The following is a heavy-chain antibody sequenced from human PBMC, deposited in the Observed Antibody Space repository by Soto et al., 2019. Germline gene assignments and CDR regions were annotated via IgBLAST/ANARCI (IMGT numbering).Heavy chain of an antibody. CDR1: GFTFSSYG. CDR3: AAAYCGGDCLSENAFDI. J-gene: IGHJ3*02. Sequence: PGGSLRLSCAASGFTFSSYGMHWVRQAPGKGLEWVAVIWYDGSNKYYADSVKGRFTISRDNSKNTLYLQMNSLRAEDTAVYYCAAAYCGGDCLSENAFDIWGQGTMVTVSS. V-gene: IGHV3-33*01. CDR2: IWYDGSNK. D-gene: IGHD2-21*02.